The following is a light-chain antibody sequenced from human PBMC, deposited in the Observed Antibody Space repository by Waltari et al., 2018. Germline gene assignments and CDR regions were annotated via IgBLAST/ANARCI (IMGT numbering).Light chain of an antibody. CDR2: GTS. V-gene: IGKV3-20*01. CDR3: QQYDTLPWT. J-gene: IGKJ1*01. Sequence: EIVLTQSPGTLSLSPGERATLSCRASQSISSSYLAWYQQKPGQSPRLLIYGTSSRAPGSPDRFSGSGSGTDFTLTISRLEPEDLAVYHCQQYDTLPWTFGQGTKVEIK. CDR1: QSISSSY.